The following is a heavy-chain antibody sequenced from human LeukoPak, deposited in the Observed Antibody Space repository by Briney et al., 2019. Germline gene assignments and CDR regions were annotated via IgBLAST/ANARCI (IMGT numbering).Heavy chain of an antibody. D-gene: IGHD3-16*01. V-gene: IGHV3-66*01. CDR3: ARTTWDTVMIHTPPFDQ. CDR1: GVSVNTNY. CDR2: IYTGGNT. Sequence: PGGSLRLSCAVSGVSVNTNYMTWVRQAPGKGLQWVSVIYTGGNTHYVDSVRGRFIISRDNSKNTLYLQTNSLRSDDTAVYFCARTTWDTVMIHTPPFDQWGQGTLVTVSS. J-gene: IGHJ4*02.